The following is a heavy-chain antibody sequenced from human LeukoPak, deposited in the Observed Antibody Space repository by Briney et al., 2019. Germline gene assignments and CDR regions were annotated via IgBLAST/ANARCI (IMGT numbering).Heavy chain of an antibody. V-gene: IGHV3-48*01. CDR1: GFQFNIYS. Sequence: GGSLRLSCAASGFQFNIYSMNWVRQAPGKGLEWVSYISSSSSTVYYADSVKGRITISRDNAKNSLYLQMNSLRAEDTAVYYCARVAYYYYYYMDVWGKGTTVTVSS. CDR3: ARVAYYYYYYMDV. CDR2: ISSSSSTV. J-gene: IGHJ6*03.